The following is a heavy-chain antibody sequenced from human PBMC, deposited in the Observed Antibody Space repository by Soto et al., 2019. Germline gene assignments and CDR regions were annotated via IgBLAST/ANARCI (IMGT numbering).Heavy chain of an antibody. J-gene: IGHJ4*02. CDR1: GGSISSSSYY. CDR3: ARDGYSYGYLDY. CDR2: IYYSGST. D-gene: IGHD5-18*01. V-gene: IGHV4-39*02. Sequence: SETLSLTCTVSGGSISSSSYYWGWIRQPPGKGLEWIGSIYYSGSTYYNPSLKSRVTISVDTSKNQFSLKLSSVTAEDTAVYYCARDGYSYGYLDYWGQGTLVTVSS.